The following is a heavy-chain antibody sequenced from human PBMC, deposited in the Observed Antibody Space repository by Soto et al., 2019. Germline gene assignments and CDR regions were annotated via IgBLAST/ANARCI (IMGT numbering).Heavy chain of an antibody. CDR2: ISAYNGNT. J-gene: IGHJ6*03. V-gene: IGHV1-18*01. CDR1: GYTFTSYG. D-gene: IGHD3-10*01. Sequence: GASVKVSCKASGYTFTSYGISWVRQAPGQGLEWMGWISAYNGNTNYAQKLQGRVTMTTDTSTSTAYMELRSLRSDDTAVYYCARGLVINYYGSGSYYRGNRYYFKDVWGKGTTVTVSS. CDR3: ARGLVINYYGSGSYYRGNRYYFKDV.